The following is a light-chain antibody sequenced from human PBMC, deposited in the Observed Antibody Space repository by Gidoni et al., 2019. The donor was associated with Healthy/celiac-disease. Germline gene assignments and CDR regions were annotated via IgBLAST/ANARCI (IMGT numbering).Light chain of an antibody. V-gene: IGKV3-11*01. CDR1: QSVSSY. J-gene: IGKJ3*01. Sequence: EIVLTQSPATLSLSPGERATLSCRASQSVSSYLAWDQQKPGQAPRLLIYDASNRATGIPARFSGSGSGTDFTLTISSLEPEDFAVYYCQQRSNWPPIFTFGPXTKVDIK. CDR2: DAS. CDR3: QQRSNWPPIFT.